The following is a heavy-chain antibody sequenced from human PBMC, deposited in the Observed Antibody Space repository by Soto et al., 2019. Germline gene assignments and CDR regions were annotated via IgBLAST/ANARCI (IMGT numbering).Heavy chain of an antibody. CDR3: ARARLYCSGDSCWPSGFDP. Sequence: SETLSLTCAVSGDSIIGIYHWAWIRQPPQKRLEWIGHLYFSGSANYNPSLQSRVTISVNTSKDQFSLKLTSVTAADTAVYYCARARLYCSGDSCWPSGFDPWGQGTLVTAPQ. CDR1: GDSIIGIYH. V-gene: IGHV4-59*01. D-gene: IGHD2-15*01. CDR2: LYFSGSA. J-gene: IGHJ5*02.